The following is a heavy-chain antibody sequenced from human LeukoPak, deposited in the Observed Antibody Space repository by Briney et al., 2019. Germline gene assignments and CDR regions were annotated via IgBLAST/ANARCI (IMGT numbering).Heavy chain of an antibody. Sequence: SVQVSYQASGGTFSSYAISWVRQAPGQGLEWMGGIIPIFGTANYAQKFQGRVTITADESTSTAYMELSSLRSEDTAVYYCARDQDYYYGSGSSYYYGMDVWGQGTTVTVSS. D-gene: IGHD3-10*01. CDR2: IIPIFGTA. CDR1: GGTFSSYA. CDR3: ARDQDYYYGSGSSYYYGMDV. J-gene: IGHJ6*02. V-gene: IGHV1-69*13.